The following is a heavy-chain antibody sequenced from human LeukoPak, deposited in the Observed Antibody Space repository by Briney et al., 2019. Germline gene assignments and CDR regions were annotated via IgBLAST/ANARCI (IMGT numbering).Heavy chain of an antibody. Sequence: GGSLRLSCAASGFTFTSFAMNWVRQAPGKGLEWVSGISGSGGTTYYADSVKGRFTISRDNSENTLYLQMNSLRAEDTAVYYCAKRPSRSSSSYIDYWGQGTLVTVSS. V-gene: IGHV3-23*01. D-gene: IGHD2-2*01. J-gene: IGHJ4*02. CDR2: ISGSGGTT. CDR1: GFTFTSFA. CDR3: AKRPSRSSSSYIDY.